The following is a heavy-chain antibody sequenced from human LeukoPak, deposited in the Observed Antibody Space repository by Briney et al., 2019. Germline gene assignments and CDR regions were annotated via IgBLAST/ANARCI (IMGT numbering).Heavy chain of an antibody. CDR2: INHSGST. CDR1: GGSFSGYY. J-gene: IGHJ4*02. Sequence: NPSETLSLTCAVYGGSFSGYYWSWIRQPPGKGLEWIGEINHSGSTNYNPSLKSRVTISVDTSKNQFSLKLSSVTAADTAVYYCARAPVGEAARPRCFDYWGQGTLVTVSS. V-gene: IGHV4-34*01. CDR3: ARAPVGEAARPRCFDY. D-gene: IGHD6-6*01.